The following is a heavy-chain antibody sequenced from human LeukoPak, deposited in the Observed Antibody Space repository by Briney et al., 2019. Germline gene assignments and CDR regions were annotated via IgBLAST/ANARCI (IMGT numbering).Heavy chain of an antibody. D-gene: IGHD2-15*01. CDR2: ISGSGDAT. Sequence: PGGSLRLSCVASGFTFSIYTMTWFRQAPEKGLEWASSISGSGDATYFADSVRGRFTLSRDNSRNTLFLQMDSLRVDDTAVYYCAKAKGGLWGQGTLVTVSS. CDR1: GFTFSIYT. CDR3: AKAKGGL. J-gene: IGHJ4*02. V-gene: IGHV3-23*01.